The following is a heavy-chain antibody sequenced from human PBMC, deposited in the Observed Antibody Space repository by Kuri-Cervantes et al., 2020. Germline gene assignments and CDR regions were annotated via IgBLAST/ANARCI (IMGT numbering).Heavy chain of an antibody. CDR1: GFTFSSYW. CDR3: AKGPGSVVVTPFDY. V-gene: IGHV3-74*01. J-gene: IGHJ4*02. D-gene: IGHD3-22*01. Sequence: GESLKISCAASGFTFSSYWMHWVRQAPGKGLVWVSRINSDGSSTSYADSVKGRFTISRDNAKNTLYLQMNSLRAEDTAVYYCAKGPGSVVVTPFDYWGQGTLVTVSS. CDR2: INSDGSST.